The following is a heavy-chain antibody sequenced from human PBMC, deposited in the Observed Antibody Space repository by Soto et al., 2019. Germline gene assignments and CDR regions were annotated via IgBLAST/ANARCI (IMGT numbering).Heavy chain of an antibody. CDR3: ARDSVDIVATRDYYYMDV. V-gene: IGHV3-66*01. D-gene: IGHD5-12*01. Sequence: GGSLRLSCAASGFTVSSNYMSWVRQAPGKGLEWVSVIYSGGSTKYADSVKGRVTIYRDNSKNTLYLQMNSLRAEDTAVYYCARDSVDIVATRDYYYMDVWGKGTTVTVSS. CDR2: IYSGGST. CDR1: GFTVSSNY. J-gene: IGHJ6*03.